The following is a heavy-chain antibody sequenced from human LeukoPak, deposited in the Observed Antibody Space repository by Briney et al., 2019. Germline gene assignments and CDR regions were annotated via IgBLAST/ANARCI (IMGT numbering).Heavy chain of an antibody. D-gene: IGHD6-6*01. Sequence: GGSLRLSCAVSGFTFSIYSKNCVRHAPEGGGVCISFVSTSSIYIYYADSVKGRFTISRDNARNSLYLQMNRLRAEDTAVYYCERGEWSSSPFDYWGQGTLVTVSS. CDR2: VSTSSIYI. CDR1: GFTFSIYS. CDR3: ERGEWSSSPFDY. V-gene: IGHV3-21*01. J-gene: IGHJ4*02.